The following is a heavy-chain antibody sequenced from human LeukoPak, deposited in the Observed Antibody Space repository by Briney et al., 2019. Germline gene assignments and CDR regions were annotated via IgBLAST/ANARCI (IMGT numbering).Heavy chain of an antibody. CDR3: ASSSSYYYDSSGSTNLPY. Sequence: TGGSLRLSCAASGFSFSSSAMTWVRQAPGKGLEWVSGISGSGGSTYDADSVKGRLTISRDNAKNSLYLQMNSLRAEDTAVYYCASSSSYYYDSSGSTNLPYWGQGTLVTVSS. V-gene: IGHV3-23*01. D-gene: IGHD3-22*01. CDR1: GFSFSSSA. J-gene: IGHJ4*02. CDR2: ISGSGGST.